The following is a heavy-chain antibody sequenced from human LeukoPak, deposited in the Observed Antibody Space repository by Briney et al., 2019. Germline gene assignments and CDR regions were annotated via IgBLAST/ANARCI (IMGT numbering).Heavy chain of an antibody. CDR3: ASNYYDFWSAYYLDF. Sequence: GGSLRLSCAASGFTFSSYSMNWVRQAPGKGLEWVSSISSSSSYIYYADSVKGRFTTSRDNAKNSLYLQMNRLRAEDTAVYYCASNYYDFWSAYYLDFWGQGTLVTVSS. J-gene: IGHJ4*02. CDR1: GFTFSSYS. D-gene: IGHD3-3*01. CDR2: ISSSSSYI. V-gene: IGHV3-21*01.